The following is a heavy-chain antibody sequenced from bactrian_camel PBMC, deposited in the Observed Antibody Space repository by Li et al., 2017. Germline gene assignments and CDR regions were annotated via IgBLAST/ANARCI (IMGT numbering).Heavy chain of an antibody. CDR2: ISRDGTT. V-gene: IGHV3S57*01. J-gene: IGHJ4*01. CDR3: AAECPSGSITRNY. CDR1: GYNFRGCG. Sequence: HVQLVESGGGSVQAGGSLKLSCAASGYNFRGCGMGWYRQAPGKERDLVSTISRDGTTNYADSVKGRFTISQDNAKITLYLQMNNLKTEDTAVYYCAAECPSGSITRNYRGQGTQVTVS.